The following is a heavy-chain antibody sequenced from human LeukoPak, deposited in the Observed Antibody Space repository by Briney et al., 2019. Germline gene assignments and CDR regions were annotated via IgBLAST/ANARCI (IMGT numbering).Heavy chain of an antibody. CDR1: GFTFDDYG. J-gene: IGHJ5*02. CDR2: INWNGGRT. V-gene: IGHV3-20*04. CDR3: ARGSSNVAARNNWFDP. D-gene: IGHD6-6*01. Sequence: GGSLRLSCVASGFTFDDYGMSWVRQVPGEGLEWVSGINWNGGRTGYADSVKGRYTISRDNGKNSLYLQMNSLRAEDTAVYFCARGSSNVAARNNWFDPWGQGTLVTVSS.